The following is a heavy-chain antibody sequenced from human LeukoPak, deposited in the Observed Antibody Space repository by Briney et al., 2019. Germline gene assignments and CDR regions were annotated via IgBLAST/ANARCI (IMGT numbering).Heavy chain of an antibody. V-gene: IGHV4-34*01. CDR1: GGSFSGSY. CDR3: ARGTNWLSLPVAFDI. J-gene: IGHJ3*02. CDR2: VKHRGST. D-gene: IGHD3-9*01. Sequence: SETLSLTCAVYGGSFSGSYWSWIREPPGKGLEWIVEVKHRGSTNSNPSLKSRVTISVDTSKFQFYLELRSVTAADTAVYYCARGTNWLSLPVAFDIWGQGTMVTVSS.